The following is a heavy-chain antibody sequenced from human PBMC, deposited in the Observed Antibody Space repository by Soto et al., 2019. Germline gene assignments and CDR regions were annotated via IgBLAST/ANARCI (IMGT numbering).Heavy chain of an antibody. CDR1: GGSISSSSYY. J-gene: IGHJ4*02. CDR3: ARQYYVGSGSYYNRPLDF. D-gene: IGHD3-10*01. Sequence: SETLSLTCTVSGGSISSSSYYWGWIRQPPGKGLEWIGSIYYSGNTYYNPSLKSRVTISVDTAKNQFSLKLGSVTAADTAVYYCARQYYVGSGSYYNRPLDFWGQGTLVTVS. CDR2: IYYSGNT. V-gene: IGHV4-39*01.